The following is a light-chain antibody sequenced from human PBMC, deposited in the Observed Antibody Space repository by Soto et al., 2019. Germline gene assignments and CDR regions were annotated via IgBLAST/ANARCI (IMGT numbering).Light chain of an antibody. J-gene: IGKJ1*01. Sequence: DIQMTQSPSTLSASVGDRVTITCRASQRISTRLAWYQQKPGKAPNLLIYKASNLESGVPSRFSGSGSGTEFTLTVSSLQPDDFATYYCQLYNTFPWTLGQGTKVEIK. CDR3: QLYNTFPWT. CDR2: KAS. V-gene: IGKV1-5*03. CDR1: QRISTR.